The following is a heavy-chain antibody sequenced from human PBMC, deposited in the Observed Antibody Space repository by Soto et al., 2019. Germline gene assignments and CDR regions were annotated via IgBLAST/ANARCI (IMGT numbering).Heavy chain of an antibody. CDR2: ISIGGSTT. J-gene: IGHJ4*02. V-gene: IGHV3-48*03. CDR3: ARDRAAGGY. CDR1: GFSFSDYE. D-gene: IGHD6-13*01. Sequence: PGGSLRLSCVASGFSFSDYEMNWVRQAPGKGLEWVAYISIGGSTTHYADSVRGRFTVSRDNARKSLYLQMNTLSVGDTALYYCARDRAAGGYWGQGTLVTVSS.